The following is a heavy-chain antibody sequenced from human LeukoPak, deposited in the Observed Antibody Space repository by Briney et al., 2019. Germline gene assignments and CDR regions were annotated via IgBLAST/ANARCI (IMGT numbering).Heavy chain of an antibody. CDR3: ARHRGTRGDGGYWDFDQ. Sequence: PSETLSLTCTVSGGSISSFFWSWIRQPPGKGLEWMGYIYYSGITKYNPSLKSRVTISVDTSENQFSLKLSSVAAADTAVYYCARHRGTRGDGGYWDFDQWGQGTLVTVSS. CDR1: GGSISSFF. J-gene: IGHJ4*02. V-gene: IGHV4-59*08. D-gene: IGHD2-21*02. CDR2: IYYSGIT.